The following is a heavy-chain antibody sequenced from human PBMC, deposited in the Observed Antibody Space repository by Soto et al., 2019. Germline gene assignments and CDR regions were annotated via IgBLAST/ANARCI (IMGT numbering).Heavy chain of an antibody. CDR1: GFTFSSYS. CDR3: ARDLFVVLPATGI. V-gene: IGHV3-48*01. D-gene: IGHD2-2*01. CDR2: ISSSSSTI. J-gene: IGHJ3*02. Sequence: GGSLRLSCAASGFTFSSYSMNWVRQAPGKGLEWVSYISSSSSTIYYADSVKGRFTISRDNAKNSLYLQMNSLRAEDTAVYYCARDLFVVLPATGIWGQGTMVTVSS.